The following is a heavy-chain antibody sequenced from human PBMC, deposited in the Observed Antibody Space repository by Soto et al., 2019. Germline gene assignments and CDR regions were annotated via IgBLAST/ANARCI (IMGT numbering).Heavy chain of an antibody. CDR2: ISYDGSNK. Sequence: PGGSLSLSCAASGFTFSSYGMHWVRQAPGKGLEWVAVISYDGSNKYYADSVKGRFTISRDNSKNTLYLQMNSLRAEDTAVYYCAKVGSGSYFVYYYYGMDVWGQVTTLTVSS. D-gene: IGHD1-26*01. V-gene: IGHV3-30*18. CDR1: GFTFSSYG. J-gene: IGHJ6*02. CDR3: AKVGSGSYFVYYYYGMDV.